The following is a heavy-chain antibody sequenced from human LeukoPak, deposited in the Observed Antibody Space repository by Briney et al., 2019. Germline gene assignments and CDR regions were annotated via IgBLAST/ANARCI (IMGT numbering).Heavy chain of an antibody. D-gene: IGHD3-10*01. V-gene: IGHV3-48*01. CDR1: GFTFSSYS. CDR3: ARKYGSGTYYDY. CDR2: ISSSSSTI. J-gene: IGHJ4*02. Sequence: PGGSLRLSCAASGFTFSSYSMNWVRQAPGKGLEWVSYISSSSSTIYYADPVKGRFTISRDNSRNTLFLQMGSLRAEDMAVYYCARKYGSGTYYDYWGQGTLVTVSS.